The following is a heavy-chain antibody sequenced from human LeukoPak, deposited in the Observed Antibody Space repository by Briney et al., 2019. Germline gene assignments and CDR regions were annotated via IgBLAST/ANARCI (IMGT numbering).Heavy chain of an antibody. J-gene: IGHJ6*02. Sequence: SETLSLTCAVYGGSFSGYYWSWIRQPPGKGLEWIGEINHSGSTNYNPSLKSRVTMSVDTSKNQFSLKLSSVTAADTAVYYCARVRYCSGGSCYYYYGMDVWGQGTTVTVSS. CDR3: ARVRYCSGGSCYYYYGMDV. D-gene: IGHD2-15*01. V-gene: IGHV4-34*01. CDR2: INHSGST. CDR1: GGSFSGYY.